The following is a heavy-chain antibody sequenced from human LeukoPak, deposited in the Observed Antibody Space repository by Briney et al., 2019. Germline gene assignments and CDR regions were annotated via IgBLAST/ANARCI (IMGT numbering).Heavy chain of an antibody. CDR3: AAKYYYGSGSLDY. D-gene: IGHD3-10*01. J-gene: IGHJ4*02. V-gene: IGHV3-30*02. CDR2: IRYDGSNK. CDR1: GFTFSSYG. Sequence: PGGSLRLSCAASGFTFSSYGMHWVRQAPGKGLEWVAFIRYDGSNKYYADSVKGRFTISRDNSKNTLYLQMNSLRAEDTAVYYCAAKYYYGSGSLDYWGQGTLVTVSS.